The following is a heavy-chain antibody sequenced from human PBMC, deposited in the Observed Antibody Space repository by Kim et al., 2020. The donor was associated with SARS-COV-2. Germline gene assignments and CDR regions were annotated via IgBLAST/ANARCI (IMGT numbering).Heavy chain of an antibody. Sequence: ASVKVSCKASGYTFTSYTMHWVRQAPGQRLEWMGWINSGNPNTKYSQSFQGRVTITRDTSASTAYMELSSLRSEDTAVYYCASLYYDSTNKMDVWGQGTT. CDR3: ASLYYDSTNKMDV. J-gene: IGHJ6*02. V-gene: IGHV1-3*04. CDR2: INSGNPNT. D-gene: IGHD3-3*01. CDR1: GYTFTSYT.